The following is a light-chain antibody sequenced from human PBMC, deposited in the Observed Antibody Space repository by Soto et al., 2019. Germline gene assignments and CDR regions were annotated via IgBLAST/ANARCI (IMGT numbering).Light chain of an antibody. CDR1: QSVSSN. Sequence: EIVMTQSPATVSVSPGERVTLSCRASQSVSSNLAWYQQKPGQTPRLLIYDTSIRATGVPARFRGSVSGTEFTLTITSLQSEDFAVYYCQHYANWPLTFGGGTKVDIK. CDR3: QHYANWPLT. V-gene: IGKV3-15*01. CDR2: DTS. J-gene: IGKJ4*01.